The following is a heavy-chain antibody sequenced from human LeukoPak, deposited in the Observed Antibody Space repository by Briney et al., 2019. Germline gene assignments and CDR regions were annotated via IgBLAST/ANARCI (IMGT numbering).Heavy chain of an antibody. CDR1: GGTIISYY. J-gene: IGHJ4*02. CDR3: ARSDCSGGSCMNN. D-gene: IGHD2-15*01. CDR2: IYYSGST. V-gene: IGHV4-59*08. Sequence: PSETLSLTCTVSGGTIISYYRSWIRQPPGKGLEWIGYIYYSGSTNYNPSLKSRVTISVDKSKNQFYLKLSSVTAADTAVYYCARSDCSGGSCMNNWGQGTLVTVSS.